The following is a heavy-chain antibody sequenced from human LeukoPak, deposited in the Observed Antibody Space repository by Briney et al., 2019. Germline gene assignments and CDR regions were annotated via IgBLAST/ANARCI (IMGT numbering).Heavy chain of an antibody. J-gene: IGHJ4*02. CDR3: ARVTSGWNPFDY. Sequence: GGSLRLSCAASGFTFSSYSMNWVRQAPGKGPVWVSRINSDGSSTSYADSVKGRFTISRDNAKNTLYLQMNSLRAEDTAVYYCARVTSGWNPFDYWGQGTLVTVSS. CDR1: GFTFSSYS. D-gene: IGHD6-19*01. CDR2: INSDGSST. V-gene: IGHV3-74*01.